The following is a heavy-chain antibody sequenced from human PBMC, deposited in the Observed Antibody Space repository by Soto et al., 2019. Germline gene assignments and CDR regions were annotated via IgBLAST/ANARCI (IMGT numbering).Heavy chain of an antibody. J-gene: IGHJ5*02. Sequence: GGSLRLSCSASGFTFSEYSMHWVRQAPGKGLQYVSTISSDGDITYYADSVKGRLTISRDNSKNTLYLQMNSLRPEDTAVYYCVKVSRFYDILTGYYSTNFFDPWGQGTLVTVSS. CDR2: ISSDGDIT. D-gene: IGHD3-9*01. CDR3: VKVSRFYDILTGYYSTNFFDP. CDR1: GFTFSEYS. V-gene: IGHV3-64D*06.